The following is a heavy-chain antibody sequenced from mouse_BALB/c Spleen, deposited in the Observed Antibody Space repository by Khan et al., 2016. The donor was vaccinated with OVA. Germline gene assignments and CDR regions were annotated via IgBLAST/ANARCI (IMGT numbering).Heavy chain of an antibody. J-gene: IGHJ3*01. V-gene: IGHV2-6-4*01. CDR2: IWGGGST. CDR1: GFSLSRYS. Sequence: QMQLEESGPGLVAPSQSLSITCTVSGFSLSRYSVHWVRQPPGKGLEWLGMIWGGGSTDYNSALKSRLSISKANSKSQAFLKMNSLQTDDTAMYYCARKVYYDYDGFAYWGQGTLVTVSA. D-gene: IGHD2-4*01. CDR3: ARKVYYDYDGFAY.